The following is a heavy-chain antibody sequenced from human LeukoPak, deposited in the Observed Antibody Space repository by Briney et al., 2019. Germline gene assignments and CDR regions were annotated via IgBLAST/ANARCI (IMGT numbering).Heavy chain of an antibody. CDR3: ARDLELWFGELPN. CDR2: IYSGGST. J-gene: IGHJ4*02. D-gene: IGHD3-10*01. V-gene: IGHV3-53*01. Sequence: GGSLRLSCAASGFTVSSNYMSWVRQAPGKGLEWVSVIYSGGSTYYADSVKGRFTISRDNSKNTLYLQMNSLRAEDTAVYYCARDLELWFGELPNWGQGTLVTVSS. CDR1: GFTVSSNY.